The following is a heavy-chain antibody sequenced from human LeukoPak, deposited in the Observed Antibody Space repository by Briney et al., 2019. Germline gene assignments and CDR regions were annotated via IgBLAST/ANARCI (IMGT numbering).Heavy chain of an antibody. V-gene: IGHV3-21*01. CDR1: GFTFSSYS. D-gene: IGHD4-17*01. J-gene: IGHJ4*02. Sequence: GGSVRLSCAASGFTFSSYSMNWVRQAPGKGLEWVSSISSSSSYIYYADSVKGRFTISRDNAKNSLYLQMDSLRAEDTAVYYCARDRAYGDHDYWGQGTLVTVSS. CDR2: ISSSSSYI. CDR3: ARDRAYGDHDY.